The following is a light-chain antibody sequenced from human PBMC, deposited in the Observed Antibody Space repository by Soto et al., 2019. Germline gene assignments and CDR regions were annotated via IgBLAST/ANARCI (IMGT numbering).Light chain of an antibody. CDR2: GTS. CDR1: QSVSSN. J-gene: IGKJ5*01. CDR3: QQYGSSPSIT. V-gene: IGKV3-20*01. Sequence: DIVMTQSPAALAVSAGERSTLSCRASQSVSSNLAWYQQKPGQAPRLLIYGTSSRATGIPTRFSGSGSGTDFTLTISRLEPEDFAVYYCQQYGSSPSITFGQGTRLEI.